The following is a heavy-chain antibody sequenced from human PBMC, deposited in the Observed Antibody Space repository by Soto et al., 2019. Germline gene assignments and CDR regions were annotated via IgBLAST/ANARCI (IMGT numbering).Heavy chain of an antibody. CDR1: GFTLRSHR. CDR2: IDTDGGGT. CDR3: ATVFDL. Sequence: EVQLVESGGGLVQPGGSLRVSCAASGFTLRSHRIHWVRQAPGKGLEWVSRIDTDGGGTSYADSVKGRFTISTDNAKNTVDLQMNGLRAEDTAVYYCATVFDLWGQGTLFTVSS. J-gene: IGHJ5*02. V-gene: IGHV3-74*01.